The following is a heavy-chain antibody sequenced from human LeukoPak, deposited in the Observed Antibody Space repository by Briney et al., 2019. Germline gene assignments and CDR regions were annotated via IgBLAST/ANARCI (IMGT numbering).Heavy chain of an antibody. Sequence: PSETLSLTCAVYGGSFSGYYWSWIRQPPGKGLEWIGEINHSGSTHYNPSLKSRVTISVDTSKNQFSLKLSSVPAADTAVYYCARGDLGPERGRYYYYGMDVWGQGTTVSVSS. CDR1: GGSFSGYY. D-gene: IGHD3-3*01. V-gene: IGHV4-34*01. CDR3: ARGDLGPERGRYYYYGMDV. CDR2: INHSGST. J-gene: IGHJ6*02.